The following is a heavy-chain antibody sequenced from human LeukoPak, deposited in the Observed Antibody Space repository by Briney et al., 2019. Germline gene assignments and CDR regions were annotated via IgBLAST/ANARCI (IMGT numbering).Heavy chain of an antibody. J-gene: IGHJ4*02. CDR3: AKELSYSSSLDY. CDR1: GFTFSSYG. D-gene: IGHD6-13*01. Sequence: GGSLRLSCAASGFTFSSYGMHWVRQAPGKGLEWVAVIWYGGSNNYSADSVKGRFTISSDNSKNMLYLLMNILTADETVLYYGAKELSYSSSLDYWGQGTLVTVSS. V-gene: IGHV3-30*02. CDR2: IWYGGSNN.